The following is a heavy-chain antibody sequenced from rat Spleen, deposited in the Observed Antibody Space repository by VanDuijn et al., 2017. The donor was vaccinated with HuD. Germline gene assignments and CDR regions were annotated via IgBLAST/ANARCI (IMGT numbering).Heavy chain of an antibody. J-gene: IGHJ1*01. D-gene: IGHD1-2*01. V-gene: IGHV4-2*01. CDR2: VNKDSSTI. CDR3: ARWGAAISTSYWYFDF. Sequence: EVQLVDHGGGLVQPGRSLKLSCAPSGFSFSMYGMAWVRQAPGTGLEWIGEVNKDSSTINYITSLKDKFTISRNSAQNTLYLQMSKLGSEDTAIYYCARWGAAISTSYWYFDFWGPGTMVTVSS. CDR1: GFSFSMYG.